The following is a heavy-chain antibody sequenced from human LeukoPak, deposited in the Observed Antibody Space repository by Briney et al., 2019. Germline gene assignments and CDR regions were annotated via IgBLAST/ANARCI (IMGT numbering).Heavy chain of an antibody. J-gene: IGHJ4*02. CDR1: GGTFSSYA. D-gene: IGHD3-22*01. CDR3: ARQYYYDSSGYYYPVDY. V-gene: IGHV1-69*04. Sequence: ASVKVSCKASGGTFSSYAISWVRQAPGQGLEWMGRIIPILGIANYAQKFQGRVTITADKSTSTAYMELSSLRSEDTAVYYCARQYYYDSSGYYYPVDYWGQGTLVTVSS. CDR2: IIPILGIA.